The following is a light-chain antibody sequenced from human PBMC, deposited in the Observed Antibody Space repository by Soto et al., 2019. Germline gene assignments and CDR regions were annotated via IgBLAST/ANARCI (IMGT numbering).Light chain of an antibody. V-gene: IGKV1-5*01. J-gene: IGKJ5*01. CDR2: DVS. CDR3: QQYYYYPIT. CDR1: QSISNR. Sequence: DFQVTQSPSTLSASVGDRVTITCRASQSISNRLAGSQQSPGKAPHLLIYDVSNLESCVPSRFMGSRSGTEFTLTIRSLQPADFATDSCQQYYYYPITFGQGTPLEIK.